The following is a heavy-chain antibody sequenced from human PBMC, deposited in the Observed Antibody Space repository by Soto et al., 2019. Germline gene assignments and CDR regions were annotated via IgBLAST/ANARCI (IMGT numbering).Heavy chain of an antibody. Sequence: XXSLRLSFAASGFTFSSYATSWVPQAPGKGLEWVSAISGSGGSTYYADSVKGRFTISRDNSKNTLYLQMNRMRAEDTAVYYCAKDGHFAGPLDYWGQGTLVTVSS. D-gene: IGHD3-3*02. J-gene: IGHJ4*02. CDR3: AKDGHFAGPLDY. V-gene: IGHV3-23*01. CDR1: GFTFSSYA. CDR2: ISGSGGST.